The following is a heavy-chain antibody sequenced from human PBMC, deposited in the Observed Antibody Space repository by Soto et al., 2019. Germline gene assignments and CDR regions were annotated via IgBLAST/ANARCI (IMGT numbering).Heavy chain of an antibody. CDR2: IYYSGST. J-gene: IGHJ4*02. CDR3: ASTEYYYDSSGHIDY. Sequence: TSETLSLTCTVSGGSISSYYWSWIRQPPGKGLEWIGYIYYSGSTNYNPSLKSRVTISVDTSKNQFSLKLSSVTAADTAVYYCASTEYYYDSSGHIDYWGQGTLVTVSS. CDR1: GGSISSYY. V-gene: IGHV4-59*08. D-gene: IGHD3-22*01.